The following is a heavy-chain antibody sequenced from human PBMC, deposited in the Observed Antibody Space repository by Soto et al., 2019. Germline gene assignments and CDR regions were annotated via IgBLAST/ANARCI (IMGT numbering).Heavy chain of an antibody. CDR1: GFTFSYYW. CDR3: AKSPSVVLVPSSLGGNNWFDP. D-gene: IGHD3-10*01. V-gene: IGHV3-74*01. CDR2: IHSDGSST. J-gene: IGHJ5*02. Sequence: GGSLRLSCAASGFTFSYYWMHWVRQAPGQGLVWVSRIHSDGSSTTYADSVKGRFTISRDNSKNTLFLQMNSLRAEDTAVYFCAKSPSVVLVPSSLGGNNWFDPWGQGTPVTVSS.